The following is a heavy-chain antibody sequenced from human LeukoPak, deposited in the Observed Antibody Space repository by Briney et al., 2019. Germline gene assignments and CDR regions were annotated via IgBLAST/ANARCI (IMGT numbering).Heavy chain of an antibody. V-gene: IGHV4-39*07. D-gene: IGHD3-22*01. J-gene: IGHJ4*02. CDR3: ARVDTMIVVVSH. CDR2: IYYSGST. CDR1: GGSISSSSYY. Sequence: SETLSLTCTVSGGSISSSSYYWGWIRQPPGKGLEWIGSIYYSGSTYYNPSLKSRVTISVDTPKNQFSLKLSSVTAADTAVYYCARVDTMIVVVSHWGQGTLVTVSS.